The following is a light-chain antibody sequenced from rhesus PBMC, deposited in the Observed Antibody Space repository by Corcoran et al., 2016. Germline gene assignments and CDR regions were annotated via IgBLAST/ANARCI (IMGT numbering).Light chain of an antibody. CDR2: QVS. Sequence: DVVMTQSPLSLSISPGQPASIPCRSRQSLVHSNGNNYLSWYHQKPGQPPRLLIYQVSNRYSGVPARFSGNGAGTGVTLQLSRVSAEDVGVYYCGHGSHLPPWTFGQRTKVQIK. CDR3: GHGSHLPPWT. J-gene: IGKJ1*01. CDR1: QSLVHSNGNNY. V-gene: IGKV2-64*01.